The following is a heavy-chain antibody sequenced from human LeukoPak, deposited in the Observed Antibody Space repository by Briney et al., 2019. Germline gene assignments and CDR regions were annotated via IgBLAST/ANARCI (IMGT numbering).Heavy chain of an antibody. V-gene: IGHV3-74*01. CDR2: IKGDGSST. CDR3: ARDGYSFGHDFDY. J-gene: IGHJ4*02. Sequence: GGSLRLSCAASGFTFSSYWMPWVRHTPGKGLVWVSRIKGDGSSTSYADSVKGRFTISRDNAKNTLYLQMNSLRAEDTAVYYCARDGYSFGHDFDYWGQGTPVTVSS. D-gene: IGHD5-18*01. CDR1: GFTFSSYW.